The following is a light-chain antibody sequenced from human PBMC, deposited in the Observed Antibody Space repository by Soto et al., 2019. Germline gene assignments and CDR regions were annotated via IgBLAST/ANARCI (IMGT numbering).Light chain of an antibody. J-gene: IGKJ4*01. CDR2: WAS. CDR3: HQNYATPLT. Sequence: DFVLTQSPASLAVSLGERATFTCRSSRTLLSPADNQNYLAWSRQRPGQPPELLIYWASTRESGVPDRFTGSGSGTDFTLTISSLQAEDVAVYYCHQNYATPLTFGGGTKLEIK. V-gene: IGKV4-1*01. CDR1: RTLLSPADNQNY.